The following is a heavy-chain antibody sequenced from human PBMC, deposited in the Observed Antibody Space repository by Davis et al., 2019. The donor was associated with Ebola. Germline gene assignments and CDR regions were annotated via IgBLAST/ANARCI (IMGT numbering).Heavy chain of an antibody. Sequence: PSETLSLTCTVSGGSISFYYWSWIRQPAGKGLEWIGRIYASGSTDYNPSLKSRVTMSVDTSKNQFSLKLSSVTAADTAVYYCARARADDSRKIDYWGQGTLVTVSS. CDR1: GGSISFYY. J-gene: IGHJ4*02. V-gene: IGHV4-4*07. D-gene: IGHD3-22*01. CDR3: ARARADDSRKIDY. CDR2: IYASGST.